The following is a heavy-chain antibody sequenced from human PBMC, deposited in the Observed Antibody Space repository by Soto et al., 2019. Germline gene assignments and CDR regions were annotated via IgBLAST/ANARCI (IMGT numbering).Heavy chain of an antibody. CDR3: AGSGYDSGPYYFDY. Sequence: SETLSHTCTVSGGSISSYYWSWIRQPPGKGLEWIGYIYYSGNTNYNPSLKSRVTISVDTSKNQFSLKLSSVTAADTAVYYCAGSGYDSGPYYFDYWGQGTLVTVSS. CDR1: GGSISSYY. D-gene: IGHD5-12*01. CDR2: IYYSGNT. V-gene: IGHV4-59*01. J-gene: IGHJ4*02.